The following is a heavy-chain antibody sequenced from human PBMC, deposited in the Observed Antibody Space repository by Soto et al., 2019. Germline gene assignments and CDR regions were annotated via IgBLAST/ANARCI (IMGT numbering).Heavy chain of an antibody. CDR2: IYYSGST. D-gene: IGHD6-13*01. CDR1: GGSISSGGYY. Sequence: PSETLSLTCTVSGGSISSGGYYWSWIRQHPGKGLEWIGYIYYSGSTYYNPSLKSRVTISVDTSKNQFSLKLSSVTAADTAVYYCARGRAAGTRPPSLSYYYYYGMDVWGQGTTVTVSS. J-gene: IGHJ6*02. V-gene: IGHV4-31*02. CDR3: ARGRAAGTRPPSLSYYYYYGMDV.